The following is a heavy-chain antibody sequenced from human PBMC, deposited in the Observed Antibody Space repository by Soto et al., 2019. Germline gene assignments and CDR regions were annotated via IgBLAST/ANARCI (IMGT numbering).Heavy chain of an antibody. J-gene: IGHJ3*02. Sequence: EVQLEESGGDLIQPGGSLRLSCAAFGFTLSAYWMTWVRQASGKGLEWVAKINRDGSKKSYVDSVRGRFTISRDNVGNTLYLQMDSLRAEDTALYYCARAVSTGISRLYLYAFDIWGQGTMVTVSS. CDR3: ARAVSTGISRLYLYAFDI. V-gene: IGHV3-7*05. D-gene: IGHD6-13*01. CDR2: INRDGSKK. CDR1: GFTLSAYW.